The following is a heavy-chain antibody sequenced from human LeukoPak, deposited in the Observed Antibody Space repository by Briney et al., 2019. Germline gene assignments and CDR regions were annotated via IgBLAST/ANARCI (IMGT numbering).Heavy chain of an antibody. CDR3: ARDRYYYDSSGYYYLDY. CDR2: IYTSGST. J-gene: IGHJ4*02. CDR1: GFSISSAYY. Sequence: SETLSLTCSVSGFSISSAYYWGWIRQPPGKGLEWIGRIYTSGSTNYNPSLKSRVTMSVDTSKNQFSLKLSSVTAADTAVYYCARDRYYYDSSGYYYLDYWGQGTLVTVSS. D-gene: IGHD3-22*01. V-gene: IGHV4-38-2*02.